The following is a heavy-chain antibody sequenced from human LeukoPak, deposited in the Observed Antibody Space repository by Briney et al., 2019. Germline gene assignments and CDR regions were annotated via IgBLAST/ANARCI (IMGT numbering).Heavy chain of an antibody. V-gene: IGHV4-38-2*02. CDR1: GYSISSGYC. D-gene: IGHD3-9*01. J-gene: IGHJ4*02. CDR2: IYYSGST. Sequence: SETLSLTCTVSGYSISSGYCWGWVRQPPGKGLEWIGSIYYSGSTYYNPSLKSRVTISVDTSKNQFSLKLSSVTAADTAVYYCARSPYYDILTGFGHFDYWGQGTLVTVSS. CDR3: ARSPYYDILTGFGHFDY.